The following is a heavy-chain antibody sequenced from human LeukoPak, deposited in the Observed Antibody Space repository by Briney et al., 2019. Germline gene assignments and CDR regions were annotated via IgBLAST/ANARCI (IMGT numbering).Heavy chain of an antibody. CDR1: GYSFASYW. J-gene: IGHJ4*02. V-gene: IGHV5-51*01. CDR3: ARQRSRGYFDY. D-gene: IGHD6-13*01. CDR2: IYPGDSDT. Sequence: GESLKISCKGSGYSFASYWIGWVPQMPGKGLEWMGIIYPGDSDTTYSPSFQGQVTISADKSISTAYLQWSSLQASDTAMYYCARQRSRGYFDYWGQGTLVTVSS.